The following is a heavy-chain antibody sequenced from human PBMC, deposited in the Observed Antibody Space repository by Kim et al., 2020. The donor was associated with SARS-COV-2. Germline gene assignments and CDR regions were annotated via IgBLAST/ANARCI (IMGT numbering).Heavy chain of an antibody. CDR1: GFTFSDFG. D-gene: IGHD3-3*01. J-gene: IGHJ4*02. V-gene: IGHV3-11*01. CDR2: LTGDGITK. Sequence: GGSLRLSCAASGFTFSDFGMSWIRQAPGKGLEWLSYLTGDGITKYYADSGKGRFTISRDNAKNSLYLQMNSLRVEDTAVYYCGRESLWGGVNWGQGTLFSVSS. CDR3: GRESLWGGVN.